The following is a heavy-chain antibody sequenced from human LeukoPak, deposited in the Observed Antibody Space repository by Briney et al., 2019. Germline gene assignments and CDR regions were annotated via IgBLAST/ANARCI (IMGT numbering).Heavy chain of an antibody. Sequence: PSVTPSLTCSVSGGSINSYYWSWIRQSPGKGLEWIGCISYRGDTKFNPSLRGRVSMSVDTSKTQFSLSLSSVTAADTAVYYCARDLGVTKYYDSRSYRDNYDYYYRMDLWGKGMTVTVSS. CDR3: ARDLGVTKYYDSRSYRDNYDYYYRMDL. CDR1: GGSINSYY. V-gene: IGHV4-59*01. J-gene: IGHJ6*04. CDR2: ISYRGDT. D-gene: IGHD3-10*01.